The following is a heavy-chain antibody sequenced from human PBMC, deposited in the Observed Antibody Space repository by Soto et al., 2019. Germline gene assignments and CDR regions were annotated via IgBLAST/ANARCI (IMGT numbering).Heavy chain of an antibody. D-gene: IGHD4-17*01. V-gene: IGHV3-30*18. CDR2: ISYDGSNK. Sequence: GGSLRLSCAASGFTFSSYGMHWVRQAPGKGLEWVAVISYDGSNKYYADSVKGRFTISRDNSKNTLYLQMNSLRAEDTAVYYCAKSPRTTVTTFDYWGQGTLVTVSS. J-gene: IGHJ4*02. CDR1: GFTFSSYG. CDR3: AKSPRTTVTTFDY.